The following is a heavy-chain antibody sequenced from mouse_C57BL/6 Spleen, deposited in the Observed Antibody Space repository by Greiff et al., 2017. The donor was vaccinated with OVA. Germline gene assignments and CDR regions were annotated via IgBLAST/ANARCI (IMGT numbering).Heavy chain of an antibody. V-gene: IGHV1-18*01. J-gene: IGHJ4*01. Sequence: VPLKQSGPELVKPGASVKLPCTASGYTFTDYNMAWVKQRHGTSLSWIGDINPNNGGTIYNQKFKGKATLTVDKSSSTAYMELRSLTSEDTAVYYCARTITTSSFYAMDYWGQGTSVTVSS. CDR1: GYTFTDYN. CDR3: ARTITTSSFYAMDY. D-gene: IGHD1-2*01. CDR2: INPNNGGT.